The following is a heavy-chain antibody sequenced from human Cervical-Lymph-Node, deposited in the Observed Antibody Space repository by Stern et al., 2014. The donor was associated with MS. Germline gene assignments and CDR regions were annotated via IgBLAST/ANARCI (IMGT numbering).Heavy chain of an antibody. D-gene: IGHD6-13*01. J-gene: IGHJ5*02. CDR1: GYSISSGYY. CDR3: AREEQQLVHGNWFDP. CDR2: IYHSGST. V-gene: IGHV4-38-2*02. Sequence: QVQLQESGPGLVKPSETLSLTCTVSGYSISSGYYWGWIRQPPGKGLEWIGTIYHSGSTYSNPSLKSRVTISVDTSTNQFSLKLGSVTAADTAVYYCAREEQQLVHGNWFDPWGQGTLVTVSS.